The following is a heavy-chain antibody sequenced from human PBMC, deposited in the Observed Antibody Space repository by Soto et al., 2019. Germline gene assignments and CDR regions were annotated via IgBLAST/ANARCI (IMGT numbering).Heavy chain of an antibody. CDR2: LSGSGDSP. CDR3: AKERGLYYGSGSLDY. V-gene: IGHV3-23*01. J-gene: IGHJ4*02. CDR1: GFTFNSYA. D-gene: IGHD3-10*01. Sequence: GGSLRLSCAASGFTFNSYAMTWVRQAPGQGLKWVSALSGSGDSPYYADSVKGRFTVSGDDAKNTLYLEMNSLGVEDTAIYFCAKERGLYYGSGSLDYWGQGTLVTVS.